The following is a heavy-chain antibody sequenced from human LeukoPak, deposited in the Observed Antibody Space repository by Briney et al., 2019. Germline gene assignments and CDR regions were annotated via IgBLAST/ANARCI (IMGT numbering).Heavy chain of an antibody. D-gene: IGHD3-10*01. CDR3: ARVNSGSHWYFDL. Sequence: SGTLSLTCAVSGGSISNTDWWSWVRQPPGKGLEWIGYIYYSGSTNYNPSLKSRVTISVDTSKNQFSLKLTSVTAADTAVYYCARVNSGSHWYFDLWGRGTLVTVSS. J-gene: IGHJ2*01. CDR2: IYYSGST. CDR1: GGSISNTDW. V-gene: IGHV4-4*02.